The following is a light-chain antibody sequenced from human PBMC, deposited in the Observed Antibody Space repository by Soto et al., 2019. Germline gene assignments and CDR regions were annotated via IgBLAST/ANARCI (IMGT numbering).Light chain of an antibody. CDR2: DVN. Sequence: QSALAQPPSASESPGQSVTISCTGTSRDIGAYNYVSWYHQYPGKAPTLIIYDVNQRPSGVPDRFSGSKSGNTASLTVSGLQAEDEAVYYCNSFAGGAHVVFGGGTKVTVL. CDR1: SRDIGAYNY. J-gene: IGLJ2*01. CDR3: NSFAGGAHVV. V-gene: IGLV2-8*01.